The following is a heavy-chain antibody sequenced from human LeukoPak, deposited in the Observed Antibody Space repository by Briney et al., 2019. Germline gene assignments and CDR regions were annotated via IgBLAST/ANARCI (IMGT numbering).Heavy chain of an antibody. V-gene: IGHV3-23*01. J-gene: IGHJ4*02. CDR1: GFTFSSYA. CDR3: ASLGSLGGPYFDY. Sequence: GGSLRLSCAASGFTFSSYAMSWVRQAPGKGLEWVSAISGSGGSTYYADSVKGRFTISRDNSKNTLYLQMNSLRAEDTAVHYCASLGSLGGPYFDYWGQGTLVTVSS. D-gene: IGHD3-16*01. CDR2: ISGSGGST.